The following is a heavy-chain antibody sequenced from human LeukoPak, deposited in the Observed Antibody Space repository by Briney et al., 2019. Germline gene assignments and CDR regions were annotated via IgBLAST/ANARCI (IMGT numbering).Heavy chain of an antibody. CDR3: AKDFRYGGNSPFDY. J-gene: IGHJ4*02. D-gene: IGHD4-23*01. V-gene: IGHV3-30*18. CDR1: GFTFSIFS. CDR2: ISYDGSNK. Sequence: GGSLRLSCAASGFTFSIFSMHWVRQAPGKGLEWVAVISYDGSNKYYADSVKGRFTISRDNSKNTLYLQMNSLRAEDTAVYYCAKDFRYGGNSPFDYWGQGTLVTVSS.